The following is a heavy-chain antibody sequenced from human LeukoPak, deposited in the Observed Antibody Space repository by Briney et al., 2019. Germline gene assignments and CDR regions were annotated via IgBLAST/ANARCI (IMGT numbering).Heavy chain of an antibody. J-gene: IGHJ3*02. V-gene: IGHV1-69*02. CDR1: GGTFSSYT. D-gene: IGHD3-22*01. Sequence: ASVKVSCKASGGTFSSYTISWVRQAPGQGLEWMGRIIPILGIANYAQKFQGRVTITADKSTSTAYMELSSLRSEDTAVYYCARTLYDSSGYGGHNVFDIWGQGTMVTVSS. CDR2: IIPILGIA. CDR3: ARTLYDSSGYGGHNVFDI.